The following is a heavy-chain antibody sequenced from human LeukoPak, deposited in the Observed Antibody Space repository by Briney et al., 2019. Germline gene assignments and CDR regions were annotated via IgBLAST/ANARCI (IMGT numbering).Heavy chain of an antibody. CDR1: GGSISSSSYY. CDR2: IYYSGST. V-gene: IGHV4-39*07. CDR3: AGRTPKSRGIVGATIGFDP. D-gene: IGHD1-26*01. Sequence: SETLSLTCTVSGGSISSSSYYWGWIRQPPGKGLEWIGSIYYSGSTYYNPSLKSRVTISVDTSKNQFSLKLSSVTAADTAVYYCAGRTPKSRGIVGATIGFDPWGQGTLVTVSS. J-gene: IGHJ5*02.